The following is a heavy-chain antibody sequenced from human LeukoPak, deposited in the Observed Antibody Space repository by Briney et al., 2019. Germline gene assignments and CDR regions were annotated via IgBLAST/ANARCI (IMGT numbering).Heavy chain of an antibody. CDR2: ISAYTGDT. J-gene: IGHJ4*02. D-gene: IGHD6-6*01. Sequence: ASVKVSCKASGYNFISYGISWVRLVPGQGLEWMGWISAYTGDTNYAQSFQGRITMTTDTSTGTAYMELRSLKSDDTAVYYCARNAYGTSYENYFDFWGRGTLVAVSS. V-gene: IGHV1-18*01. CDR1: GYNFISYG. CDR3: ARNAYGTSYENYFDF.